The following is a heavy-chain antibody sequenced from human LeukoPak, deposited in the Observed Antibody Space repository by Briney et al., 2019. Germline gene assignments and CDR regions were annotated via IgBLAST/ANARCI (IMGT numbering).Heavy chain of an antibody. D-gene: IGHD6-19*01. J-gene: IGHJ4*02. CDR1: GFSFSSYA. CDR3: AKRSGYTTGWFFDF. CDR2: ISGSGDNT. V-gene: IGHV3-23*01. Sequence: GGSLKLSCAASGFSFSSYAMSWVRQAPGKGLEWVSSISGSGDNTYYAESVKGRFTISRYNSKNTLFLQMNSLRAEDTAVFYCAKRSGYTTGWFFDFWGQGTLVTVSS.